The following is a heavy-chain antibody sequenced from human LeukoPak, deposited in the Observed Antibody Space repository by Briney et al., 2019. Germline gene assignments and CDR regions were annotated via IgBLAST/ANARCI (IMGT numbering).Heavy chain of an antibody. CDR3: ARDDSSGYYFDY. Sequence: SETLSLTCTVSGGSISSYYWSWIRQPPGKGLEWIGEINHSGSTNYNPSLKSRVTISVDTSKNQFSLKLSSVTAADTAVYYCARDDSSGYYFDYWGQGTLVTVSS. V-gene: IGHV4-34*01. CDR2: INHSGST. CDR1: GGSISSYY. J-gene: IGHJ4*02. D-gene: IGHD3-22*01.